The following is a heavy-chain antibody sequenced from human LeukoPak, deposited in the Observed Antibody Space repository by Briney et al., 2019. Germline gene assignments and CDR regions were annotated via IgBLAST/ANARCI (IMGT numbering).Heavy chain of an antibody. D-gene: IGHD1-7*01. J-gene: IGHJ5*02. Sequence: SETLSLTCTVSGGSISSYYWSWIRQPPGKGLEWIGYIYYSGSTNYNPSLKGRVTISVDTSKNQFSLKLSSVTAADTAVYYCASFAGTTRVSWFDPWGQGTLVTVSS. V-gene: IGHV4-59*08. CDR2: IYYSGST. CDR1: GGSISSYY. CDR3: ASFAGTTRVSWFDP.